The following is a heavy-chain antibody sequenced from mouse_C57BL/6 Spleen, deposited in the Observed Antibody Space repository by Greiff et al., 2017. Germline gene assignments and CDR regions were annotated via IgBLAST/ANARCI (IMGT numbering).Heavy chain of an antibody. D-gene: IGHD2-2*01. V-gene: IGHV1-15*01. Sequence: QVQLQQSGAELVRPGASVTLSCKASGYTFTDYEMHWVKQTPVHGLEWIGAIDPETGGTAYNQKFKGKAILTADKSSSTAYMELRSLTSEDSAVYYCTLYGYAGDWYFDVWGTGTTVTVSS. CDR1: GYTFTDYE. J-gene: IGHJ1*03. CDR3: TLYGYAGDWYFDV. CDR2: IDPETGGT.